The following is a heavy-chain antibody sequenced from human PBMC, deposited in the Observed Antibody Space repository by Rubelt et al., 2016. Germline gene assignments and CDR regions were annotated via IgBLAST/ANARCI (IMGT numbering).Heavy chain of an antibody. CDR3: ARGNHGSGSHRGDYYYYGMDV. Sequence: IRQPPGKGLEWIGEINHSGSTNYNPSLKSRVTISVDTSKNQFSLKLGSVTAADTAVYYCARGNHGSGSHRGDYYYYGMDVWGQGTTVTVSS. CDR2: INHSGST. V-gene: IGHV4-34*01. D-gene: IGHD3-10*01. J-gene: IGHJ6*02.